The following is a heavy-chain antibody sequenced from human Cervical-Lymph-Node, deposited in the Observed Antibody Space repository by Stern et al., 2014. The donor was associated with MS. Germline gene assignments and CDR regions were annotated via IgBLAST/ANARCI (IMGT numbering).Heavy chain of an antibody. D-gene: IGHD3-10*01. Sequence: QVTLKESGPALVKPTQTLTLTCTFSGLSLSASGVCVNWIRQPPGKALEWLARIYWDDGKYYNTSLKTRLTISKDTSKNQAVLTMTNMDPVDTATYYCARAGRYSYGSGSFSVASYFDYWGQGIVVTVSS. V-gene: IGHV2-70*15. CDR3: ARAGRYSYGSGSFSVASYFDY. CDR2: IYWDDGK. CDR1: GLSLSASGVC. J-gene: IGHJ4*02.